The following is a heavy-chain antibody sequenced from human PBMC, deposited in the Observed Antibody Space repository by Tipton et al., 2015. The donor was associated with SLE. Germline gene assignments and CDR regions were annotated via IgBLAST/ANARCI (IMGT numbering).Heavy chain of an antibody. CDR3: AAREGSSWDYYYYYYYMDV. V-gene: IGHV4-39*01. CDR1: GGSISSSSYY. CDR2: IYYSGST. J-gene: IGHJ6*03. Sequence: TLSLTCTVSGGSISSSSYYWGWIRQPPGKGLEWIGSIYYSGSTHYNPSLKSRVTISVDTSKNQFSLKLSSVTAADTAVYYCAAREGSSWDYYYYYYYMDVWGKGATVTVSS. D-gene: IGHD6-13*01.